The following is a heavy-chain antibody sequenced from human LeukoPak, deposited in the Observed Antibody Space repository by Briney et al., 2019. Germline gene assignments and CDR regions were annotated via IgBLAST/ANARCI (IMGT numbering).Heavy chain of an antibody. CDR2: ISSSGSTI. Sequence: GGSLRLSCAASGFTFSDYYMSWIRQAPGKGLEWVSYISSSGSTIYYADSVKGRFTISRDNAKNSLYLQMNSLRAEDTAVYYCASLTYYYDSSGRKSDYWGQGTLVTVSS. CDR1: GFTFSDYY. V-gene: IGHV3-11*01. CDR3: ASLTYYYDSSGRKSDY. D-gene: IGHD3-22*01. J-gene: IGHJ4*02.